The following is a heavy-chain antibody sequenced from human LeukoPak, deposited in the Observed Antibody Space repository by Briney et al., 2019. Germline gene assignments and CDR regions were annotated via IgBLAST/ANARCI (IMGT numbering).Heavy chain of an antibody. J-gene: IGHJ3*01. CDR3: SRRFSSRSDGNCYHYGYDAFDV. V-gene: IGHV4-59*08. CDR1: GHSISSSC. CDR2: IYNSENT. Sequence: PSETLSLTCSVSGHSISSSCWGSVRQPPGKGLGWNGNIYNSENTSYKPSLHSLVTRSVDTPQSQFSQQMTSVSATDAGGYYWSRRFSSRSDGNCYHYGYDAFDVGGQGTLVTVSS. D-gene: IGHD3-22*01.